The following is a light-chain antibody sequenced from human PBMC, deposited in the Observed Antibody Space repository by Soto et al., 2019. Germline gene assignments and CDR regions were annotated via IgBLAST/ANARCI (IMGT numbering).Light chain of an antibody. J-gene: IGLJ2*01. V-gene: IGLV1-36*01. CDR1: SSNVGNNA. Sequence: QSVLTQPPSVSEAPRQRVTISCSGSSSNVGNNAVYWYQQLPGKAPKLLIYYDDLLPSGVSDRFSGSKSGTSASLAISGLQSEDEADYYCAVWDDSLNGVVFGGGTKLTVL. CDR3: AVWDDSLNGVV. CDR2: YDD.